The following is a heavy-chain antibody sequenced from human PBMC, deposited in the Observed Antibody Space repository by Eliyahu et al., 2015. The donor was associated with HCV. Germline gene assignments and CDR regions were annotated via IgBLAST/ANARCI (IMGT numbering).Heavy chain of an antibody. CDR1: GGSITXXY. Sequence: QVQLQESGPGLVKPSETLSLTCTVSGGSITXXYWSWIRQPPGKGLEXIGYIHSSGSTNYSPSLKXRVTILVDTSKNQFSLNLTSVTAADTAVYYCASGGGGIAVAGTGGWFDPWGQGTLVTVSS. D-gene: IGHD6-19*01. V-gene: IGHV4-59*01. CDR2: IHSSGST. CDR3: ASGGGGIAVAGTGGWFDP. J-gene: IGHJ5*02.